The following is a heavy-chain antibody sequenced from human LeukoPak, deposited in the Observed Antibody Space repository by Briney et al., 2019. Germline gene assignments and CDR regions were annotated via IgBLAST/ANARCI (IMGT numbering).Heavy chain of an antibody. D-gene: IGHD6-13*01. J-gene: IGHJ6*03. CDR3: ARTPVSSNYYMDV. CDR1: GGSISSSSYY. Sequence: SETLSLTCTVSGGSISSSSYYWGWIRQPPGKGLEWIGSIYYSGSTYYNSSLKSRVTISVDTSKNQFSLKLSSVTAADTAVYYCARTPVSSNYYMDVWGKGTTVTVSS. V-gene: IGHV4-39*01. CDR2: IYYSGST.